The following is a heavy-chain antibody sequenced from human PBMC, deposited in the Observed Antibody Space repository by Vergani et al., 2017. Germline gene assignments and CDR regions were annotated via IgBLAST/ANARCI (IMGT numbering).Heavy chain of an antibody. Sequence: QVQLVESGGGVVQPGRSLRLSCAASGFTFNQYGMHWVRQAPGKGLEWVAVTWYDGNNKQYADSVKGRFTISRDNSKSTMYLQRNSLRDEDTGVYYCARDLRLLYNRFDPWGKGALVTVSS. CDR2: TWYDGNNK. CDR3: ARDLRLLYNRFDP. CDR1: GFTFNQYG. J-gene: IGHJ5*02. D-gene: IGHD1-14*01. V-gene: IGHV3-33*01.